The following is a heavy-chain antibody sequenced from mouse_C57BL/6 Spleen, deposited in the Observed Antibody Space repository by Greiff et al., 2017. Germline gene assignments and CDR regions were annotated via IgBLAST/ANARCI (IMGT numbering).Heavy chain of an antibody. D-gene: IGHD1-1*01. J-gene: IGHJ2*01. V-gene: IGHV1-64*01. CDR1: GYTFTSYW. CDR2: IHPNSGST. CDR3: VKSIVTTVVSGNYVDY. Sequence: VQLQQPGAELVKPGASVKLSCKASGYTFTSYWMHWVKQRPGQGLEWIGMIHPNSGSTNYNEKFKSKATQTVDKSSSTAYMQLSSLTSEDTAVYSWVKSIVTTVVSGNYVDYWGQGTTLTVSS.